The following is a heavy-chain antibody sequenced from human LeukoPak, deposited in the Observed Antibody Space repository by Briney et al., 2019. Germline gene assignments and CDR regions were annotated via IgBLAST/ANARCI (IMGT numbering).Heavy chain of an antibody. V-gene: IGHV3-7*01. D-gene: IGHD3-16*01. CDR1: GFTFSSYS. CDR3: ARSEAGGTY. CDR2: IKPDGSGK. Sequence: GGSLRLSCAASGFTFSSYSMNWVRQAPGKGLEWVANIKPDGSGKFYVDSLKGRFTISRDNAKNSLYLQMNSLRAEDTAVYYCARSEAGGTYWGQGTLVTVSS. J-gene: IGHJ4*02.